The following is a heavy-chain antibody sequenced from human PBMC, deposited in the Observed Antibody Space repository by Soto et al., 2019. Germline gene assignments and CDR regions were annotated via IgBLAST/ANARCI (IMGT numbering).Heavy chain of an antibody. CDR2: IIPIFAKA. CDR1: GGTFSSYI. V-gene: IGHV1-69*01. Sequence: QVQLVQSGAEVKKPGSSVKVSCKASGGTFSSYIISWVRQAPGQGLEWMGGIIPIFAKADYAQKFQGRVTITADESTSTAYMELSSLRSEDTAVYYCARAYSSNRYWFDPWGQGTLVTVSS. D-gene: IGHD2-2*01. CDR3: ARAYSSNRYWFDP. J-gene: IGHJ5*02.